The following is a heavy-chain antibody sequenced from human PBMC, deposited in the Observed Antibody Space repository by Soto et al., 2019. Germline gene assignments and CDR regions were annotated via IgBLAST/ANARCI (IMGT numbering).Heavy chain of an antibody. CDR2: MNPNSGNT. D-gene: IGHD6-13*01. Sequence: AASVKVSCKASGYTFTGYDINWVRQATGQGLEWMGWMNPNSGNTGYAQKFQGRVTMTRNTSISTAYMELSSLRSEDTAVYYCARGRIAAATRYYGMDVWGQGTTVTVSS. CDR3: ARGRIAAATRYYGMDV. V-gene: IGHV1-8*01. CDR1: GYTFTGYD. J-gene: IGHJ6*02.